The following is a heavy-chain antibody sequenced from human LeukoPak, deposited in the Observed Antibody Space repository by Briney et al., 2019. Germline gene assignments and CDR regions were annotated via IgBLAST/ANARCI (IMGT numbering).Heavy chain of an antibody. Sequence: GSLRLSCAASGFTFTSYEMNWVRQAPGKGLEWVSYISSSGTTIYYADSLKGRFTISRDNAKNPLYLQMNSLRAEDTAVYYCARPRYYGGMDVWGKGTTVTVSS. V-gene: IGHV3-48*03. D-gene: IGHD4-17*01. CDR1: GFTFTSYE. CDR2: ISSSGTTI. CDR3: ARPRYYGGMDV. J-gene: IGHJ6*03.